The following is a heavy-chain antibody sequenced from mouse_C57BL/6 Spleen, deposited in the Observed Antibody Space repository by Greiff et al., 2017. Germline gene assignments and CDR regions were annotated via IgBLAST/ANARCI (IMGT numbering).Heavy chain of an antibody. V-gene: IGHV7-3*01. D-gene: IGHD1-1*01. Sequence: EVKLVESGGGLVQPGGSLSLSCAASGFTFTDYYMSWVRQPPGKALEWLGFIRNKANGYTTEHSASVKGRFTISRDNSQSILYLQMNALRAEDSATYYCARVRLDAMDYWGQGTSVTVSS. CDR3: ARVRLDAMDY. J-gene: IGHJ4*01. CDR1: GFTFTDYY. CDR2: IRNKANGYTT.